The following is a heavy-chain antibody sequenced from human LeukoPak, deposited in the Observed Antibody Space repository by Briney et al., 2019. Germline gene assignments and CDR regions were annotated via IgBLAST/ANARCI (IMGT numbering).Heavy chain of an antibody. CDR3: ARDLKIGYNSGWYSFDF. D-gene: IGHD6-19*01. CDR2: IYYSGTT. CDR1: GGSISSYY. Sequence: PSETLSLTCTVSGGSISSYYWSWIRQPPGKGLEWIGYIYYSGTTNYNPSLKSRATISVDTSKNQYSLKVISVTAADTAVYYCARDLKIGYNSGWYSFDFWGQGILVTVSS. V-gene: IGHV4-59*01. J-gene: IGHJ4*02.